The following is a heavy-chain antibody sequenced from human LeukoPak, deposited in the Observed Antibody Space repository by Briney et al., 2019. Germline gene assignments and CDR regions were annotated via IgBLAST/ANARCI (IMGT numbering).Heavy chain of an antibody. J-gene: IGHJ4*02. CDR2: ISSSTNTT. D-gene: IGHD5-18*01. Sequence: GGSLRLSCEASGFTFSSCSMNWVRQAPGKGLEWVSYISSSTNTTYYADSVKGRFTISRDNSKNTLYLQMNSLRAEDTAVYYCAKDEGYSYGYGYFDYWGQGTLVTVSS. CDR1: GFTFSSCS. V-gene: IGHV3-48*01. CDR3: AKDEGYSYGYGYFDY.